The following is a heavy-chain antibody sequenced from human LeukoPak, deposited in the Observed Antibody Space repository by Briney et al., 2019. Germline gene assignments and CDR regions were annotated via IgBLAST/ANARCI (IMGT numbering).Heavy chain of an antibody. Sequence: GGTLRLSCAASGFTFSSYEMNWVRQAPGKGLEWVSYISSSGSTIYYADSVKGRFTISRDNAKNSLYLQMNSLRAEDTAVYYCARDGFGGDGPHDYWGQGTLVTVSS. CDR3: ARDGFGGDGPHDY. CDR2: ISSSGSTI. CDR1: GFTFSSYE. D-gene: IGHD3-10*01. J-gene: IGHJ4*02. V-gene: IGHV3-48*03.